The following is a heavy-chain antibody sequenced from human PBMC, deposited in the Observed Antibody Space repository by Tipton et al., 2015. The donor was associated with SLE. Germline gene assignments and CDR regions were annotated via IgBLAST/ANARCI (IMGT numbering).Heavy chain of an antibody. CDR3: ARPVGYCSSTSCYTRDYYYYYMDV. Sequence: QSGPEVKKPGASVKVSCKASGYTFTSYGISWVRQAPGQGLEWMGWISAYNGNTNYAQKLQGRVTMTTDTSTSTAYMELRSLRSDDTAVYYCARPVGYCSSTSCYTRDYYYYYMDVWGKGTTVTVSS. CDR1: GYTFTSYG. V-gene: IGHV1-18*01. CDR2: ISAYNGNT. J-gene: IGHJ6*03. D-gene: IGHD2-2*02.